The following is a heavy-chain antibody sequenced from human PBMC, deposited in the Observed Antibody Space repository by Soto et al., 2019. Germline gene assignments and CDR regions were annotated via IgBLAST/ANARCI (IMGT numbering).Heavy chain of an antibody. V-gene: IGHV3-30-3*01. CDR3: ARDRDGPNLYGMDV. D-gene: IGHD2-21*02. CDR1: GFTFSSYA. CDR2: ISYDGSNK. J-gene: IGHJ6*02. Sequence: GGSLRLSCAASGFTFSSYAMHWVRQAPGKGLEWVAVISYDGSNKYYADSVKGRFTISRDNSKNTLYLQMNSLRAEDTAVYYCARDRDGPNLYGMDVWGQGTTVTGSS.